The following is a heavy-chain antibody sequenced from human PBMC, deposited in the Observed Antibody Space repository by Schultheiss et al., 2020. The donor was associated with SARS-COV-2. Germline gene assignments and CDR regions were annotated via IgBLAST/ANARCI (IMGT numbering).Heavy chain of an antibody. D-gene: IGHD4-17*01. CDR3: ARGDATVTTGGACWFDP. CDR1: GFTFSSYS. J-gene: IGHJ5*02. Sequence: GESLKISCAASGFTFSSYSMNWVRQAPGKGLEWVSSISSSSSYIYYADSVKGRFTISRDNAKNSLYLQMNSLRAEDTAVYYCARGDATVTTGGACWFDPWCQGTLVTVSS. V-gene: IGHV3-21*01. CDR2: ISSSSSYI.